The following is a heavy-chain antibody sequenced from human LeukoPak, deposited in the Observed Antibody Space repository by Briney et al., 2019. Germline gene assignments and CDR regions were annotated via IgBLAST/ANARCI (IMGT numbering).Heavy chain of an antibody. J-gene: IGHJ6*02. V-gene: IGHV3-66*01. CDR1: GFTVSSNY. CDR2: IYSGGST. Sequence: GGFLRLSCAASGFTVSSNYMSWVRQAPGKGLEWVSVIYSGGSTYYADSVKGRFTISRDNSKNTLYLQVNSLRAEDTAVYYCARVKLDRVNTVTTPTPHYYYYYGMDVWGQGTTVTVSS. CDR3: ARVKLDRVNTVTTPTPHYYYYYGMDV. D-gene: IGHD4-4*01.